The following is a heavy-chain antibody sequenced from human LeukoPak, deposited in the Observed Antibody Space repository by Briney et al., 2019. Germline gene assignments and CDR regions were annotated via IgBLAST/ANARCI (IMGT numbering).Heavy chain of an antibody. D-gene: IGHD3-3*01. J-gene: IGHJ5*02. CDR3: ARQYYDFWSGSPSSWFDP. V-gene: IGHV4-4*09. CDR1: GGSISSYY. CDR2: IYTSGST. Sequence: SETLSLTCTVSGGSISSYYWSWIGQPPGKGLEWIGYIYTSGSTNYNPSLKSRVTISVDTSKNQFSLKLSSVTAADTAVYYCARQYYDFWSGSPSSWFDPRGQGTLVTVSS.